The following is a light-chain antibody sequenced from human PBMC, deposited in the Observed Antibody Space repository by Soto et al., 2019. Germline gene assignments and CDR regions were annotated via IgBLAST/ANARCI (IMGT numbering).Light chain of an antibody. CDR3: QQSYSTPLT. CDR2: AAS. CDR1: QSISSY. J-gene: IGKJ4*01. V-gene: IGKV1-39*01. Sequence: DIQMTQSPSSLSASVGDRVTITCRASQSISSYLNWYQQKPGKAPKLLIYAASSLQSGVPSRFSGSGSGTDFTLPISSLQTEDCATYYCQQSYSTPLTFGGGTKVEIK.